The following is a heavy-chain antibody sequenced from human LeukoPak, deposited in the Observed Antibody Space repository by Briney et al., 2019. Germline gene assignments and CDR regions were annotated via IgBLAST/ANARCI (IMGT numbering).Heavy chain of an antibody. D-gene: IGHD4-17*01. Sequence: GGSLRLSCAASGFTFSSYSMNWVHQAPGKGLEWVSSISSSSSYIYYADSVKGRFTISRDNAKNSLYLQMNSLRAEDTAVYYCARVGSEGDYGDYWGQGTLVTVSS. CDR3: ARVGSEGDYGDY. CDR2: ISSSSSYI. CDR1: GFTFSSYS. J-gene: IGHJ4*02. V-gene: IGHV3-21*01.